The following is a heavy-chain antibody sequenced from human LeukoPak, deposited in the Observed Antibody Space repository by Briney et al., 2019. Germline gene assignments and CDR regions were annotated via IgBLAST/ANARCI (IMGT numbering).Heavy chain of an antibody. CDR3: ARGGIWGSFDY. D-gene: IGHD3-16*01. CDR2: IKQDGSEN. J-gene: IGHJ4*02. CDR1: GFTFSTYW. V-gene: IGHV3-7*01. Sequence: HSGGSLRLSCAASGFTFSTYWLIWVRQAPGEGLEWVANIKQDGSENDYVASVKGRFTISRDNANNSVYLQMNSLRVEDTAVYYCARGGIWGSFDYWGQGNLITVSS.